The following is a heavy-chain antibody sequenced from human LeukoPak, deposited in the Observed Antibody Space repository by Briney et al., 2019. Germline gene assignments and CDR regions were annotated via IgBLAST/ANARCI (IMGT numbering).Heavy chain of an antibody. CDR1: GFTFGDYA. CDR2: IRSKAYGGTT. V-gene: IGHV3-49*03. Sequence: PGGSLGLSCTASGFTFGDYAMSWFRQAPGKGLEWVGFIRSKAYGGTTEYAASVKGRFTISRDDSKSIAYLQMNSLKTEDTAVYYCTRKRLAAAGRGYFDYWGQGTLVTVSS. D-gene: IGHD6-13*01. CDR3: TRKRLAAAGRGYFDY. J-gene: IGHJ4*02.